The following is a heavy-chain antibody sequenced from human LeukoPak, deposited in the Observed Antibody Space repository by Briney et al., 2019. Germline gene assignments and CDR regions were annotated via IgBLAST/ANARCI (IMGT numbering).Heavy chain of an antibody. V-gene: IGHV4-34*01. CDR2: INHSGST. CDR3: ARAARDWDIVATDEKDYFDY. Sequence: SETLSLTCAVYGGSFSGYYWSWIRQPPGKGLEWIGEINHSGSTNYNPSLKSRVTISVDTSKNQFSLKLSSVTAADTAVYYCARAARDWDIVATDEKDYFDYWGQGTLVTVSS. D-gene: IGHD5-12*01. CDR1: GGSFSGYY. J-gene: IGHJ4*02.